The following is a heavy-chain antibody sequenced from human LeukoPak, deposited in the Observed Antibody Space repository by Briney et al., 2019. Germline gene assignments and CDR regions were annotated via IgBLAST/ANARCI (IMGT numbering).Heavy chain of an antibody. J-gene: IGHJ4*02. V-gene: IGHV3-30*02. CDR1: GFTFRSYG. Sequence: GGSLRLSCAASGFTFRSYGMHWVRQAPGKGLEWVTFIRYDGSNKYYTDSVKGRFTISRDNSKNTLYLQMNSLRAEDTAVYYCAKDYAEVANLDYWGKGTLVTVSS. D-gene: IGHD5-24*01. CDR3: AKDYAEVANLDY. CDR2: IRYDGSNK.